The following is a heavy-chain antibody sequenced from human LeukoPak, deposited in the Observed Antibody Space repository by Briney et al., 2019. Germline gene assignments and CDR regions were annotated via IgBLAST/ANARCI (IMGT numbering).Heavy chain of an antibody. CDR3: AREVKERYYYDSSGYYGFDY. V-gene: IGHV3-7*01. CDR1: GFTFSSYA. CDR2: IKQDGSEK. J-gene: IGHJ4*02. Sequence: GGSLRLSCAASGFTFSSYAMSWVRQAPGKGLEWVANIKQDGSEKYYVDSVKGRFTISRDNAKNSLYLQMNSLRAEDTAVYYRAREVKERYYYDSSGYYGFDYWGQGTLVTVSS. D-gene: IGHD3-22*01.